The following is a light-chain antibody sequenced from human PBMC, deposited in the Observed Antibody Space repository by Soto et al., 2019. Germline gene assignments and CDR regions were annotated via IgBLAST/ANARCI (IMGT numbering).Light chain of an antibody. V-gene: IGKV4-1*01. Sequence: DIVMPQAPDSLAVALGERATINCKSTQDVFSRSNNKHYLAWFQQRPGQAPRLLIYRASTRATNIPARLSGSGSGTEFTLTISSMQSEDFALYYCQQYHNLWTFGQGTKVDIK. CDR1: QDVFSRSNNKHY. J-gene: IGKJ1*01. CDR3: QQYHNLWT. CDR2: RAS.